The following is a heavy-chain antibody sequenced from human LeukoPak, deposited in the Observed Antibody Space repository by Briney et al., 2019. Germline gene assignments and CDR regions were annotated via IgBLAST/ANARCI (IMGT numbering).Heavy chain of an antibody. Sequence: SETLSLTCTVSGGSISSSSYYWGWIRQPPGKGLECIGSIYYSGGTYYNPSLKSRVTISVDTPKNQFSLKLSSVTAADTAVYYCARPMPLYDSSGYAYWGQGTLVTVSS. CDR3: ARPMPLYDSSGYAY. D-gene: IGHD3-22*01. J-gene: IGHJ4*02. CDR1: GGSISSSSYY. V-gene: IGHV4-39*01. CDR2: IYYSGGT.